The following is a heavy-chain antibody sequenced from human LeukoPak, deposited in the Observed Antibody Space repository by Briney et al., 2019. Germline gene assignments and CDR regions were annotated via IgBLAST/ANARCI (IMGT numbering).Heavy chain of an antibody. CDR3: ARDPLYSSGWYVPRHNWFDP. Sequence: ASVKVSCKASGYTFTSYDINWVRQATGQGLEWMGWMNPNSGNTGYAQKFQGRVTMTRNTSISTAYMELNSLRSEDTAVYYCARDPLYSSGWYVPRHNWFDPWGQGTLVTVSS. J-gene: IGHJ5*02. CDR2: MNPNSGNT. V-gene: IGHV1-8*01. CDR1: GYTFTSYD. D-gene: IGHD6-13*01.